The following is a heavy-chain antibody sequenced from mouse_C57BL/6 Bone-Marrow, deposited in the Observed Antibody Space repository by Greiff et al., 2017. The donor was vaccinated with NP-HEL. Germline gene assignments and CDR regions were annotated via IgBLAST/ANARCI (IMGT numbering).Heavy chain of an antibody. Sequence: VQMKQSGAELVKPGASVKLSCKASGYTFTSYWMHWVKQRPGQGLEWIGMIHPNSGSTNYNEKFKSKATLTVDKSSSTAYMQLSSLTSEDSAVYYCARWRNWDFDYWGQGTTLTVSS. J-gene: IGHJ2*01. V-gene: IGHV1-64*01. CDR3: ARWRNWDFDY. CDR2: IHPNSGST. D-gene: IGHD4-1*01. CDR1: GYTFTSYW.